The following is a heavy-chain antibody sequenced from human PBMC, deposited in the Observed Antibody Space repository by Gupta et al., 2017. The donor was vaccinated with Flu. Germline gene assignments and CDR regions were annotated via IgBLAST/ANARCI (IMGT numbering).Heavy chain of an antibody. V-gene: IGHV3-23*01. CDR1: GFTFSNYA. J-gene: IGHJ3*02. CDR3: SKGANWAFEI. CDR2: ISGGGSNT. D-gene: IGHD1-1*01. Sequence: EVQLLEAGGGLAQPGGFLRLSCAASGFTFSNYAMRWVRQAPGRGVEWVSTISGGGSNTYYADSVKGRFTISGDSSKKTMYLQMNSLRAEDTAVYYCSKGANWAFEIWGQGTMVTVSS.